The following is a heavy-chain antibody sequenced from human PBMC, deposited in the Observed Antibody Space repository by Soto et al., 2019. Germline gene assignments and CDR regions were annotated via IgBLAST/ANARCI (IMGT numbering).Heavy chain of an antibody. Sequence: SETLSLTCTVSGGSISSSSNHWGWIRQPPGKGLEWIGNIYYSENTYYNPSLKSRVTISVDTSKNQFSLRLTSVTAADTAVYYWDRNPWYGHFDHWGQGTLVTVSS. D-gene: IGHD6-13*01. CDR3: DRNPWYGHFDH. CDR2: IYYSENT. J-gene: IGHJ4*02. V-gene: IGHV4-39*01. CDR1: GGSISSSSNH.